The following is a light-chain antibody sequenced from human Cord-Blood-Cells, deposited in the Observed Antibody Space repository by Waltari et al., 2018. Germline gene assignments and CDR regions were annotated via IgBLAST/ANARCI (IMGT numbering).Light chain of an antibody. J-gene: IGLJ3*02. CDR1: RTYVDGSTS. CDR2: HVS. CDR3: SSYAGSNNWV. Sequence: QSALPQPPSASGSPGPSVTIPCPGTRTYVDGSTSVSWYQPHPGKAPQLMISHVSKRPSGVPGRFSGSKSGNTASLTVSGLQAEDEADYYCSSYAGSNNWVFGGGTKLTVL. V-gene: IGLV2-8*01.